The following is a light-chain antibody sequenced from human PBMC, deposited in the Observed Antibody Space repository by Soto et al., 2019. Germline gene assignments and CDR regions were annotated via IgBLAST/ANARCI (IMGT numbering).Light chain of an antibody. J-gene: IGKJ4*01. V-gene: IGKV1-12*01. CDR2: AAT. CDR1: QGISSW. CDR3: QQANSFPLT. Sequence: DLQMTQSPSSVSASVGDRVTITCRASQGISSWLAWYQQKQGKAPQLLHYAATSLRSGVPSRVSRSGSGTDFTLPISSLQPEDFATYYCQQANSFPLTVGGGTKVQLK.